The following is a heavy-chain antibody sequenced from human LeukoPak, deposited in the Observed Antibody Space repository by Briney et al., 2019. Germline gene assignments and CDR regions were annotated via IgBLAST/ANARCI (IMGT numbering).Heavy chain of an antibody. D-gene: IGHD4-17*01. CDR3: AKAATAVTTPFLY. J-gene: IGHJ4*02. V-gene: IGHV3-33*06. Sequence: PGGSLRLSCAASGFTFSSYGMHWFRQAPGKGLEWVAVIWYDGSNKYYADSVKGRFTISRDNSKNTLYLQMNSLRAEDTAVYFCAKAATAVTTPFLYWGQGTLVTVSS. CDR2: IWYDGSNK. CDR1: GFTFSSYG.